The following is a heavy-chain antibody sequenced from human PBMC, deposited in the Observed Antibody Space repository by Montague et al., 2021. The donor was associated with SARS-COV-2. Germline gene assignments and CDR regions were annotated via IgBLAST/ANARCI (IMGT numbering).Heavy chain of an antibody. Sequence: SETLSLTCTVSGGSISSSSYYWGWIRQPPGKGLEWIGCIYYTGSTYYNPSLKSRVTISVDTSKNQFSLKLGSVTAADTAVYYCARGTRIGMLVVVTCYGLDIWGQGTTVTVSS. V-gene: IGHV4-39*07. D-gene: IGHD3-22*01. CDR3: ARGTRIGMLVVVTCYGLDI. CDR1: GGSISSSSYY. J-gene: IGHJ6*02. CDR2: IYYTGST.